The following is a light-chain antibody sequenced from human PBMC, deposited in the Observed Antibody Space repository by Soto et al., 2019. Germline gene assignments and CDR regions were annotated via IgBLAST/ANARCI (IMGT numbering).Light chain of an antibody. Sequence: ASQSIISSFAWYQQQPGHAPTLLIYDASARGTAVPSRFSGSGSWTEFSLTIISRLEAEFVADYCHQDSSYWRTFGQGTKVDIK. V-gene: IGKV1-5*01. CDR3: HQDSSYWRT. CDR2: DAS. J-gene: IGKJ1*01. CDR1: QSIISS.